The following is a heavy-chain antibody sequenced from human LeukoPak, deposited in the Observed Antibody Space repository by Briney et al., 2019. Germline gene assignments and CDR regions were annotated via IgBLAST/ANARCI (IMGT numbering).Heavy chain of an antibody. J-gene: IGHJ4*02. CDR2: IYPGDPDT. V-gene: IGHV5-51*01. CDR1: GYSFTSYW. D-gene: IGHD5-18*01. Sequence: GESLKISCKGSGYSFTSYWIGWVRQTPGKGLEWMGIIYPGDPDTRYSPSFQGQVTISADKSISTAYLQWSSLKASDTAMYYCARECSSYGYGYWGQGTLVTVSS. CDR3: ARECSSYGYGY.